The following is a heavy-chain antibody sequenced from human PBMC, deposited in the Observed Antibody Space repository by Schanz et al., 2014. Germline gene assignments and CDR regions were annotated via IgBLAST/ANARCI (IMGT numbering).Heavy chain of an antibody. D-gene: IGHD3-10*01. CDR2: INAHTGNT. V-gene: IGHV1-18*01. CDR3: ARVHIASYHYNSRGAFDI. J-gene: IGHJ3*02. Sequence: QVQLVQSGAEVKKPGASVRVSCKASGYIFGSHGMTWVRQAPGQGPELMGWINAHTGNTQYAQKFQGRVNMTRDTVTTTVHLELTRLRTDDTAMYSCARVHIASYHYNSRGAFDIWGQGTMVTGSS. CDR1: GYIFGSHG.